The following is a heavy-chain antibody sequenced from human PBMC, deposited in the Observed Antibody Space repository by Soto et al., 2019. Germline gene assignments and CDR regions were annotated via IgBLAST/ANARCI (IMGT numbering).Heavy chain of an antibody. Sequence: EVQLVDSGGGLVQPGGSLRLSCAVSGFTFSSYWMTWVRQAPGKGLEWVANIKEDGSEKYYVDSVKGRFTISRDNAKNSVYLQMSSLRVEDTAVYYCARAVGMDVWGQGTTVNVSS. CDR3: ARAVGMDV. V-gene: IGHV3-7*01. CDR1: GFTFSSYW. CDR2: IKEDGSEK. J-gene: IGHJ6*02.